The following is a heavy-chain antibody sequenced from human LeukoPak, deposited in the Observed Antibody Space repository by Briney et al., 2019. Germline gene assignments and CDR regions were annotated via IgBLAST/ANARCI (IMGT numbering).Heavy chain of an antibody. D-gene: IGHD3-3*01. V-gene: IGHV3-20*04. CDR1: GFTFDDYG. J-gene: IGHJ6*03. CDR3: ARSKRFLEWPPGYMDV. Sequence: GGSLRLSCAASGFTFDDYGMSWVRQAPGKGLEWVSGINWNGGSTGYAVSVKGRFTISRDNAKNSLYLQMNSLRAEDTAVYYCARSKRFLEWPPGYMDVWGKGTTVTVSS. CDR2: INWNGGST.